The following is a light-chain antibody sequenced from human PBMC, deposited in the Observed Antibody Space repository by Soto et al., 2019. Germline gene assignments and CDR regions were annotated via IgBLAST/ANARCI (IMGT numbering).Light chain of an antibody. CDR2: GAS. CDR1: QSVSNNY. V-gene: IGKV3-20*01. J-gene: IGKJ1*01. CDR3: QHYNSYSEA. Sequence: EIVLTQSPGTLSLSPGERATLSCRASQSVSNNYLAWYQQKPGQAPRLLIYGASNRATGIPDRFSGSGSGTEFTLTISSLQPDDFATYYCQHYNSYSEAFGQGTKVDSK.